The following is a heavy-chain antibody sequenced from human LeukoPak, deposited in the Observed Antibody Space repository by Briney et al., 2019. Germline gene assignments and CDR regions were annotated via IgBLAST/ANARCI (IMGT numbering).Heavy chain of an antibody. CDR3: AREDSAAYCTSTNCFGFDY. Sequence: SETLSLTCTVSGVSIINYHWSWIRQPAGNGLEWIGRIHSSGATDYSPSLKSRVTISLDKSKSHFSLKLSSVTAADTAIYYCAREDSAAYCTSTNCFGFDYWGQGTLVTVSS. CDR1: GVSIINYH. CDR2: IHSSGAT. V-gene: IGHV4-4*07. D-gene: IGHD2-2*01. J-gene: IGHJ4*02.